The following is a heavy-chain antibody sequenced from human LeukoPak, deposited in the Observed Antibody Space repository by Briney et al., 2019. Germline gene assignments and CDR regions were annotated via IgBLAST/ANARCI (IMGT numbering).Heavy chain of an antibody. V-gene: IGHV3-21*01. CDR3: ARAPGYCSSTSCPMRANWFDP. J-gene: IGHJ5*02. Sequence: PGGSLRLSCAASGFTFSSYSMNWARQAPGKGLEWVSSISSSSYIYYADSVKGRFTISRDNAKNSLYLQMNSLRAEDTAVYYCARAPGYCSSTSCPMRANWFDPWGQGTLVTVSS. CDR2: ISSSSYI. CDR1: GFTFSSYS. D-gene: IGHD2-2*01.